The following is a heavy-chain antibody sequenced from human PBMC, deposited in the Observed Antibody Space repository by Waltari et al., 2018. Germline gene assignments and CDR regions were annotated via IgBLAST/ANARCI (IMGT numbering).Heavy chain of an antibody. Sequence: EVQLVQSGAEVKKPGESLKISCKGSGYSFTSYWIGWVRQMPGKGLEWMGITFPGDSATRYSPSFQGQVTIPAAKSIRTAYLQWSSLKASDTSMYYCARLYYGSGSYWIFDYWGQGTLVTVSS. CDR1: GYSFTSYW. CDR3: ARLYYGSGSYWIFDY. V-gene: IGHV5-51*01. J-gene: IGHJ4*02. D-gene: IGHD3-10*01. CDR2: TFPGDSAT.